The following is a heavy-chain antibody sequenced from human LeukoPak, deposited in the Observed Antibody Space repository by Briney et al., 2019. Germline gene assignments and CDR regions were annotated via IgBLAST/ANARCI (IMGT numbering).Heavy chain of an antibody. CDR3: ARVDSGHDYGPS. Sequence: ASVKVSCKASGYTFTGYYMHRVRQAPGQGLEWMGWINPNSGGTNYAQKFQGRVTMTRDTSISTAYMELSRLISDDTAVYYCARVDSGHDYGPSWGQGTMVTVSS. V-gene: IGHV1-2*02. D-gene: IGHD5-12*01. CDR2: INPNSGGT. J-gene: IGHJ3*01. CDR1: GYTFTGYY.